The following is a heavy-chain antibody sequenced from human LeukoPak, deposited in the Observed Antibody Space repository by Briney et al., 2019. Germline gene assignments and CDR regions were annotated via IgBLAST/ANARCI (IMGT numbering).Heavy chain of an antibody. CDR1: GFTVSSNY. D-gene: IGHD3-16*01. J-gene: IGHJ6*02. Sequence: PGGSLRLSCAASGFTVSSNYMSWVRQAPGKGLEWVASINHNGNVNYYVDSVKGRFTISRDNAKNSLYLQMGNLRAEDTAVYFCARGGGLDVWGQGATVTVSS. V-gene: IGHV3-7*03. CDR2: INHNGNVN. CDR3: ARGGGLDV.